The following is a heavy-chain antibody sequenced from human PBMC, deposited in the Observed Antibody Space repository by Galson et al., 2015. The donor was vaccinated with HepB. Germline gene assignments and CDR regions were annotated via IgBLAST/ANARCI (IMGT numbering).Heavy chain of an antibody. CDR3: ARQGYSYGFEGDAFDI. Sequence: SGAEVKKPGESLKISCKGSGYSFTSYWIGWVRQMPGKGLEWMGIIYPGDSDTRYSPSFQGQVTISADKSISTAYLQWSSLKASDTAMYYCARQGYSYGFEGDAFDIWGQGTMVTVSS. CDR2: IYPGDSDT. J-gene: IGHJ3*02. V-gene: IGHV5-51*01. CDR1: GYSFTSYW. D-gene: IGHD5-18*01.